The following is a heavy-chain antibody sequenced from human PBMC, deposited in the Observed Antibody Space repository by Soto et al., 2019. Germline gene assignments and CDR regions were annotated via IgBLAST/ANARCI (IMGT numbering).Heavy chain of an antibody. CDR2: ISYDGRNK. J-gene: IGHJ6*02. CDR1: GFTFSDYS. CDR3: ARVLAPRIYYYYGMDV. Sequence: GGSLRLSCAASGFTFSDYSMHWVRQAPGKGLEWVALISYDGRNKEYADSVRGRFTISRDNPKNTLYLQMDSLRLEDTALYFCARVLAPRIYYYYGMDVRGQGTTDTVSS. V-gene: IGHV3-30*03.